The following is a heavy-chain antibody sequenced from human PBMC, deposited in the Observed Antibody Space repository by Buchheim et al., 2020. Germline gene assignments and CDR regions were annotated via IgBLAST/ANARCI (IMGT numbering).Heavy chain of an antibody. CDR1: GFTFSSYG. CDR2: MNQDGSEK. D-gene: IGHD6-6*01. V-gene: IGHV3-7*01. CDR3: ARTMIAARPRYFDY. J-gene: IGHJ4*02. Sequence: VQLVESGGGVVQPGRSLRLSCAASGFTFSSYGMHWVRQAPGKGLEWVANMNQDGSEKYYVDSVKGRFTISRDNAKNSLYLQMNSLRAEDTAVYYCARTMIAARPRYFDYWGQGTL.